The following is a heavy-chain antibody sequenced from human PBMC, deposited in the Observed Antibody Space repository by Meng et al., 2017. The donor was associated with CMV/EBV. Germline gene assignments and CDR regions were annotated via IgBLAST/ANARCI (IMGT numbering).Heavy chain of an antibody. CDR1: GFAFSTYA. Sequence: LSLTCAASGFAFSTYAMTWVRQAPGKGLEWVSVIYSGGSATYYADSVKGRFTISRDNSKNTLFLQMDSLGAEDTAVYYCAKIGSFTYYYYGMDVWGQGTTVTVSS. CDR2: IYSGGSAT. J-gene: IGHJ6*02. V-gene: IGHV3-23*03. CDR3: AKIGSFTYYYYGMDV. D-gene: IGHD1-26*01.